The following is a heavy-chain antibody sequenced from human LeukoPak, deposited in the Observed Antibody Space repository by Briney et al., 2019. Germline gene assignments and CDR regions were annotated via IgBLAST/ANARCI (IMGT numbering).Heavy chain of an antibody. CDR3: ARFSTSSVSYFDY. CDR1: GGSISSGSYY. Sequence: PSQTLSLTCTVSGGSISSGSYYWSWIRQPAGKGLEWIGRIYTTGGTNYNPSLKSRVTISVDTSKNQFSLKLSSVTAADTAVYYCARFSTSSVSYFDYWGQGTLVTVSS. J-gene: IGHJ4*02. V-gene: IGHV4-61*02. D-gene: IGHD3-22*01. CDR2: IYTTGGT.